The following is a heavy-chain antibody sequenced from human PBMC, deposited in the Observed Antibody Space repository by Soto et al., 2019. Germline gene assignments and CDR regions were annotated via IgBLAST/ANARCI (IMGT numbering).Heavy chain of an antibody. Sequence: EVQLVESGGGLVQPGGSLRLSCAASGFTFSSYSMNWVRQAPGKGLEWVSYISSSSSTIYYADSVKGRFTISRDNAKNSLYLQMNSLRAVDTAVYYCARVVFYDSSGYYDYWGQGTLVTVSS. V-gene: IGHV3-48*01. CDR2: ISSSSSTI. D-gene: IGHD3-22*01. J-gene: IGHJ4*02. CDR1: GFTFSSYS. CDR3: ARVVFYDSSGYYDY.